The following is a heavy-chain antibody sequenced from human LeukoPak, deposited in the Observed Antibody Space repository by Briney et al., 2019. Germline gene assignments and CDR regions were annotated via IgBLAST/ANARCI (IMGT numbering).Heavy chain of an antibody. V-gene: IGHV3-21*01. J-gene: IGHJ4*02. CDR1: GLTFSTYS. D-gene: IGHD4-23*01. Sequence: GGSLRLSCAASGLTFSTYSMNWVRQAPGKGLEWVSSISSSSSNIYYADSLRGRFTISRDNAKNSLYLQMNSLRAEDTAVYYCASSTAGRWYRDSHYFDYWGQGILVTVSS. CDR3: ASSTAGRWYRDSHYFDY. CDR2: ISSSSSNI.